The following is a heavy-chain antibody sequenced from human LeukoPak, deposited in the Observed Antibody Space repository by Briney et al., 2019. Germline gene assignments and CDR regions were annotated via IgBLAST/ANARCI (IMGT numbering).Heavy chain of an antibody. D-gene: IGHD1-14*01. V-gene: IGHV3-30*02. CDR2: IRYDGNNK. CDR3: ARTYNPDY. Sequence: GGSLRLSCTASGFTFVSTGMNWVRQAPGKGLEWVSYIRYDGNNKYYGDSVKGRLTVSRDNSKNTLYLQMNSLRVEDTAVACCARTYNPDYWGQGTLVTVSS. CDR1: GFTFVSTG. J-gene: IGHJ4*02.